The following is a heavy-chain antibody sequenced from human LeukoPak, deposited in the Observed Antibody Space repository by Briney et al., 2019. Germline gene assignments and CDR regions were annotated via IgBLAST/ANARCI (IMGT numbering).Heavy chain of an antibody. CDR1: GGSISSYY. CDR2: IYYSGST. CDR3: ARGSYPYYYYMDV. Sequence: SETLSLTCSVSGGSISSYYWSWIRQPPGKGLEWIGYIYYSGSTNYNPSLKGRVTISVDTSKNQFSLKLNSVTAADTAVYYCARGSYPYYYYMDVWGKGTTVTVSS. V-gene: IGHV4-59*01. J-gene: IGHJ6*03.